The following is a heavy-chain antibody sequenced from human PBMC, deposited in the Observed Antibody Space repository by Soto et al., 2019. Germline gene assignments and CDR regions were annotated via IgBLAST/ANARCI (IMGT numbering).Heavy chain of an antibody. CDR2: IYHSGST. V-gene: IGHV4-30-2*01. D-gene: IGHD6-19*01. J-gene: IGHJ4*02. CDR3: ARAQWLVLDY. Sequence: SETLSLTCTVSGGSISSGGYSWSWIRQPPGKGLEWIGYIYHSGSTYYNPSLKSRVTISLDGSKNHFSLKLRSVSAADTAVYYCARAQWLVLDYWGQGTLVTVSS. CDR1: GGSISSGGYS.